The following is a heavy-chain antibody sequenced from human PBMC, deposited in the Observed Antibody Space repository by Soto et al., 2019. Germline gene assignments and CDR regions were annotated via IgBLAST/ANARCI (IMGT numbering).Heavy chain of an antibody. D-gene: IGHD3-16*01. J-gene: IGHJ3*02. CDR2: GDYSGST. Sequence: QSQLQESGPGLVKPSETLSLTCTVSGGSISSSSYYWDWIRQPPGKGLEWIGSGDYSGSTFYNPSRVARVAISVDPSKNQFSLKLSSVTAADTAIYYCARRKGGDAFDIWGQGTAVIVSS. CDR1: GGSISSSSYY. V-gene: IGHV4-39*01. CDR3: ARRKGGDAFDI.